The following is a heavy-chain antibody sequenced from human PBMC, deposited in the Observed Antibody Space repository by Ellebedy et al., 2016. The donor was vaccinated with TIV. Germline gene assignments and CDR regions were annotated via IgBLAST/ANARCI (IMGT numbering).Heavy chain of an antibody. CDR3: ARLGYNSGWYLVGYDFDC. D-gene: IGHD6-19*01. V-gene: IGHV5-51*01. CDR2: IYPGDSDT. J-gene: IGHJ4*02. CDR1: GYSFTSYW. Sequence: GESLKISCKGSGYSFTSYWIGWVRQMPGKGLEWMGIIYPGDSDTRYSPSFQGQVTISADKSISTAYLQWSSLKASDTAMYYCARLGYNSGWYLVGYDFDCWGQGTLVTVSS.